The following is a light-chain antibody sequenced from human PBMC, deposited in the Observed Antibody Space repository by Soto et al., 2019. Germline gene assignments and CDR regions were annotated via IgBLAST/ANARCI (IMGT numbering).Light chain of an antibody. V-gene: IGLV2-14*02. J-gene: IGLJ3*02. CDR3: SPYTTSNVFGV. CDR2: EGS. Sequence: QSVLTQPASVSGSPGQSITISCTGSSSAVGSYRLVSWYQCHPGKVPKLIIYEGSKRPSGVSNRFSGFKSGNTASLTISGLQAEDESDYYCSPYTTSNVFGVFGGGTKLTVL. CDR1: SSAVGSYRL.